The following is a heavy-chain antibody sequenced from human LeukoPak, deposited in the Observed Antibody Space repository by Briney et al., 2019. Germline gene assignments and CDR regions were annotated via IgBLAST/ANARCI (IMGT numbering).Heavy chain of an antibody. Sequence: SETLSLTCTVSGYSISSGYYWGWIRQPPGKGLEWIGSIYHSGSTYYNPSLKSRVTISVDTSKNQFSLKLSSVTAADTAVYYCARERQGYCSSTSCPGGYYYYYMDVWGKGTTVTISS. CDR1: GYSISSGYY. CDR2: IYHSGST. D-gene: IGHD2-2*01. V-gene: IGHV4-38-2*02. J-gene: IGHJ6*03. CDR3: ARERQGYCSSTSCPGGYYYYYMDV.